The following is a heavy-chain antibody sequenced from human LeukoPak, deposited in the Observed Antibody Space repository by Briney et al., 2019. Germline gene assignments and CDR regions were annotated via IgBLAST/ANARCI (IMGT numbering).Heavy chain of an antibody. CDR2: IYYSGST. CDR1: GGSISSSSYY. D-gene: IGHD6-19*01. Sequence: SETLSLTCTVSGGSISSSSYYWGWIRQPPGKGLEWIGSIYYSGSTYYNPSLKSRVTISVDTSKNQFSLKLSSVTAADTAVYYCARGPYSSGWHQGWFDPGAREPWSPSPQ. V-gene: IGHV4-39*07. J-gene: IGHJ5*02. CDR3: ARGPYSSGWHQGWFDP.